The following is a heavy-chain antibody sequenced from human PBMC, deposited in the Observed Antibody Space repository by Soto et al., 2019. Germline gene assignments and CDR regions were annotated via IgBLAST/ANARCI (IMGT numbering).Heavy chain of an antibody. J-gene: IGHJ6*02. D-gene: IGHD3-10*01. CDR2: IYYSGST. CDR1: GCSFSSCWYD. Sequence: ESLYLTCTGSGCSFSSCWYDWGWIRQGTGKELAWIGSIYYSGSTYYTPSLKSRVTISVDTSKNQFSLKLSSVTAADTAVYYCARLYWIWFRDYNYYYFAMDVSGQGTTGT. V-gene: IGHV4-39*01. CDR3: ARLYWIWFRDYNYYYFAMDV.